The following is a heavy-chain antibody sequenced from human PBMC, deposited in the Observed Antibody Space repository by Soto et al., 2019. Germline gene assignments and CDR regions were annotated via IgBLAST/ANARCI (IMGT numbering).Heavy chain of an antibody. CDR1: GFTFNRYW. D-gene: IGHD4-17*01. V-gene: IGHV3-7*01. CDR3: TRTISALPGDDY. J-gene: IGHJ4*02. CDR2: IKQNGRER. Sequence: GGSLRLSCAASGFTFNRYWMGWVRQAPGKRPKRLANIKQNGRERDNVDTVKSRFTISRDNVKNSVYLQMNILIAKDTAVYYCTRTISALPGDDYWGQGTLVTVSS.